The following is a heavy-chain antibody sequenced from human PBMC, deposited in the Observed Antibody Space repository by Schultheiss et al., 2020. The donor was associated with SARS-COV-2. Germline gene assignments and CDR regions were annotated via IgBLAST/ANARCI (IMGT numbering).Heavy chain of an antibody. CDR1: GGSFSGFY. Sequence: SETLSLTCAVSGGSFSGFYWSWVRQPPGKGLEWIGEIHHSGSTYYNPSLKSRVTISVDTSKNQFSLKLSSVTAADTAVYYCARGYCSSTSCYNFYYYGMDVWGQGATVTVSS. J-gene: IGHJ6*02. D-gene: IGHD2-2*01. V-gene: IGHV4-34*01. CDR2: IHHSGST. CDR3: ARGYCSSTSCYNFYYYGMDV.